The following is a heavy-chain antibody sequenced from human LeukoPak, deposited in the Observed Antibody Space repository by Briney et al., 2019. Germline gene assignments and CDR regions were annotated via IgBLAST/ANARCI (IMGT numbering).Heavy chain of an antibody. CDR3: ARDPSSYDILTGYYYYYGMDV. D-gene: IGHD3-9*01. Sequence: GGSLRLSCAASGFTFSSYAMSWVRQAPGKGLEWVSAISGSGGRTNYADSVKGRFTISRDSSKNTLYLQMNSLRAEDTAVYYCARDPSSYDILTGYYYYYGMDVWGQGTTVTVSS. V-gene: IGHV3-23*01. J-gene: IGHJ6*02. CDR1: GFTFSSYA. CDR2: ISGSGGRT.